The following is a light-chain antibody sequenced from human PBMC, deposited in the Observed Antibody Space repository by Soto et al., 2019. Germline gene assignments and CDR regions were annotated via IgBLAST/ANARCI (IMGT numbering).Light chain of an antibody. CDR2: GAS. CDR1: QSVFSN. Sequence: EIVMTHSPATLSVSPWEIATLSCWASQSVFSNLAWYQQKPGQAPRLLIYGASSRATGFPARFSGSGSGTEFNLTISSLQSEDFGVYYCQQYNNWPRATFGGGTKVDIK. V-gene: IGKV3-15*01. J-gene: IGKJ4*01. CDR3: QQYNNWPRAT.